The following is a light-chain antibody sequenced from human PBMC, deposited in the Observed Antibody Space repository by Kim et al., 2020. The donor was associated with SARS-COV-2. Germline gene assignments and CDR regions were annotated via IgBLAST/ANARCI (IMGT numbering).Light chain of an antibody. CDR1: QSVSSN. CDR3: QQYNNWPPA. V-gene: IGKV3-15*01. J-gene: IGKJ1*01. Sequence: VFPGERATLSCRASQSVSSNLAWYQQKPGQAPRLLIYGASTRATGIPARFSGSGSGTEFTLTISSLRSEDFAVYYCQQYNNWPPAFGQGTKVDIK. CDR2: GAS.